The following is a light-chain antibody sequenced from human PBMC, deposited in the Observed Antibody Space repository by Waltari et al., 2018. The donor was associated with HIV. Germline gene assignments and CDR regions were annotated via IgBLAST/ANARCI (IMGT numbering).Light chain of an antibody. CDR1: QSIRSW. J-gene: IGKJ1*01. CDR2: KGS. Sequence: DIQMTQSTSTLSASVGDRVTITCRASQSIRSWLAWYQQKPGKAPKLLIYKGSSLESGVPSRFSGSESGTEFTLTISSLQPDDFATYYCQQYNSYWTFGQGTKVEIK. CDR3: QQYNSYWT. V-gene: IGKV1-5*03.